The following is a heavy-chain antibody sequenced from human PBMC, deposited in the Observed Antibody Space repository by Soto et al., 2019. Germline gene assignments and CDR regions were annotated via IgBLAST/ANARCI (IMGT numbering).Heavy chain of an antibody. D-gene: IGHD3-10*01. CDR2: IYYSGST. CDR1: GGSISSYY. J-gene: IGHJ5*02. CDR3: ARGQWFGEPHNWFDP. Sequence: SETLSLTCTVSGGSISSYYWSWIRQPPGKGLEWIGYIYYSGSTNYNPSLKSRVTISVDTSKNQFSLKLSSVTAADTAVYYCARGQWFGEPHNWFDPWGQGTLVTVS. V-gene: IGHV4-59*01.